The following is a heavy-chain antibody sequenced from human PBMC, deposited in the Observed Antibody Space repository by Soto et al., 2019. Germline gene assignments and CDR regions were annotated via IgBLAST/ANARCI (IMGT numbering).Heavy chain of an antibody. CDR2: ISYDGTNE. CDR3: AKCKSLELPDYTFWSGPDF. CDR1: GFTFSDYG. Sequence: QVQLVESGGGVVQPGRSLRLSCAASGFTFSDYGLHWVRQAPGKGLQWVALISYDGTNEYYADSVKGRFTISRDNSNNTLYLQMNSLRTEDTALYYRAKCKSLELPDYTFWSGPDFWGQGTLVTVSS. V-gene: IGHV3-30*18. D-gene: IGHD3-3*01. J-gene: IGHJ4*02.